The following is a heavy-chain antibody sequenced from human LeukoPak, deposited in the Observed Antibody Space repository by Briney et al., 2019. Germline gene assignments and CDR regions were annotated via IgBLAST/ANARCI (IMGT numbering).Heavy chain of an antibody. D-gene: IGHD2-15*01. CDR1: GYTLTELS. J-gene: IGHJ6*04. CDR2: FYPEDGET. Sequence: ASVPVSCKVSGYTLTELSMHWVRQAPGQGLEWMGGFYPEDGETIYAQKFQGRVTMTEDTSTDTAYMELSSLRSEDTAVYYCATDSSKSGYCSGGSCYYYYYGMDVWGKGTTVTVSS. CDR3: ATDSSKSGYCSGGSCYYYYYGMDV. V-gene: IGHV1-24*01.